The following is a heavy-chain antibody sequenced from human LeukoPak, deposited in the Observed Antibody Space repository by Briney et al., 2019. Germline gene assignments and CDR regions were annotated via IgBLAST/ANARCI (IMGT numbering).Heavy chain of an antibody. V-gene: IGHV4-59*01. CDR2: IYYSGST. CDR3: ARVKQQLVGIDWFDP. J-gene: IGHJ5*02. D-gene: IGHD6-13*01. CDR1: GGSISSYY. Sequence: SETLSLICTVSGGSISSYYWSWIRQPPGKGLEWIGYIYYSGSTNYNPSLKSRVTISVDTSKNQFSLKLSSVTAADTAVYYCARVKQQLVGIDWFDPWGQGTLVTVSS.